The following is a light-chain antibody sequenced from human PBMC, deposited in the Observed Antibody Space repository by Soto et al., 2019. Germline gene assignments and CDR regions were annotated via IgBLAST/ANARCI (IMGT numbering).Light chain of an antibody. CDR1: SGHSSYI. CDR2: LEGSGSY. V-gene: IGLV4-60*03. Sequence: QTVVTQSSSASASLGSSVKLTCTLSSGHSSYIIAWHQQQSGKAPRYLMKLEGSGSYNKGSGVPDRFSGSSSGADRYLTISNLQSEDEADYYCETWDSNTHQGVFGTGTKLTVL. J-gene: IGLJ1*01. CDR3: ETWDSNTHQGV.